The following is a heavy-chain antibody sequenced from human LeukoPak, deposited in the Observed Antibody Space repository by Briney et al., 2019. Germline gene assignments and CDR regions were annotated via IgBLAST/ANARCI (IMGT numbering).Heavy chain of an antibody. CDR1: GYTVSSNY. CDR2: IYSGGST. CDR3: ARADSSGYYLNSDAFDI. V-gene: IGHV3-53*01. Sequence: GGSLRLSCAASGYTVSSNYMSWVRQAPGKGLEWVSVIYSGGSTYYADSVKGRFTISRDNSKNTLYLQMNSLRAEDTAGYYCARADSSGYYLNSDAFDIWGQGTMVTVSS. D-gene: IGHD3-22*01. J-gene: IGHJ3*02.